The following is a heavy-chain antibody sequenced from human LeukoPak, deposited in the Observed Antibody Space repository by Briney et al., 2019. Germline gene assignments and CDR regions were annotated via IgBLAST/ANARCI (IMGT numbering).Heavy chain of an antibody. CDR1: GFTFDDYA. CDR2: ISWNSGSI. CDR3: AKDSRRYCSSTSCYGSYFDY. Sequence: PGRSLRPSCAASGFTFDDYAMHWVRQAPGKGLEWVSGISWNSGSIGYADSVKGRFTISRDNAKNSLYLQMNSLRAKDMALYYCAKDSRRYCSSTSCYGSYFDYWGQGTLVTVSS. J-gene: IGHJ4*02. D-gene: IGHD2-2*01. V-gene: IGHV3-9*03.